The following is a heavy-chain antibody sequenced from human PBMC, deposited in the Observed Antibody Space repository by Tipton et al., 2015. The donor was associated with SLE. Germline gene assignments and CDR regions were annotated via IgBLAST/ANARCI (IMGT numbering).Heavy chain of an antibody. V-gene: IGHV3-13*04. D-gene: IGHD3-10*01. CDR2: IGTAGDT. CDR3: ARAMGGGFGESLEYYGMDV. J-gene: IGHJ6*02. Sequence: GSLRLSCAASGFTFSSYDMHWVRQATGKGLEWVSAIGTAGDTYYPGSVKGRFTISRENAKNSLYLQMNSLRAGDTAVYYCARAMGGGFGESLEYYGMDVWGQGTTVTVSS. CDR1: GFTFSSYD.